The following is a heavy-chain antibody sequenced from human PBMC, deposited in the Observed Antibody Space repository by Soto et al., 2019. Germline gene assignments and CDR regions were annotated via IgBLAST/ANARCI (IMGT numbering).Heavy chain of an antibody. V-gene: IGHV1-69*10. CDR1: GGTFSSYA. D-gene: IGHD5-18*01. J-gene: IGHJ6*02. CDR3: ARGKGIQLWLLYYYYCMDV. Sequence: ASVKVSCKASGGTFSSYAISWVRQAPGQGLEWMGGIIPILGIANYAQKFQGRVTITADKSTSTAYMELSSLRSEDTAVYYCARGKGIQLWLLYYYYCMDVWGQGTTVTVSS. CDR2: IIPILGIA.